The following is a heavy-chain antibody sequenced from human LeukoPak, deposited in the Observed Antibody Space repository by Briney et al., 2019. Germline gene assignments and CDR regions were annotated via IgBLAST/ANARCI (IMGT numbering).Heavy chain of an antibody. CDR1: GFTFSSYA. CDR2: ISHDGSNK. CDR3: AGSPKYSSSWYEYFQH. J-gene: IGHJ1*01. V-gene: IGHV3-30*01. Sequence: GGSLRLSCAASGFTFSSYARHWVRQAPGKGLEWVAAISHDGSNKYHADSVKGRFTISRDNSKNTVYLQMNSLRAEDTAVYFCAGSPKYSSSWYEYFQHWGQGTLVTVSS. D-gene: IGHD6-13*01.